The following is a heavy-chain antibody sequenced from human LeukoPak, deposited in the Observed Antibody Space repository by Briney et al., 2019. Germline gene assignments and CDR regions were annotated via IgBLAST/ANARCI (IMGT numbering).Heavy chain of an antibody. CDR3: ARVSVITFGGVIVKNYYYYMDV. CDR2: IYYSGST. D-gene: IGHD3-16*02. J-gene: IGHJ6*03. Sequence: SETLSLTSTVSGGSISSSSYYWGWIRQPPGKGLEWIGSIYYSGSTYYNPSLKSRVTISVDTSKNQFSLKLSSVTAADTAVYYCARVSVITFGGVIVKNYYYYMDVWGKGTTVTVSS. CDR1: GGSISSSSYY. V-gene: IGHV4-39*07.